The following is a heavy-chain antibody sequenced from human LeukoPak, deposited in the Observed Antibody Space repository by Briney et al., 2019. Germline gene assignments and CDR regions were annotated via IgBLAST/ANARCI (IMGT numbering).Heavy chain of an antibody. CDR2: IYYSGRT. Sequence: SETLSLTCTVSGDSISSGGYYWSWIPQHPGKGLEWFGYIYYSGRTYYNPSVKIRVTISVDTSKNQFSLKLSSVTAADTAVYYCARGPSRYCSRTSCLNDAFDIWGQGTMVTVSS. J-gene: IGHJ3*02. D-gene: IGHD2-2*01. CDR3: ARGPSRYCSRTSCLNDAFDI. V-gene: IGHV4-31*03. CDR1: GDSISSGGYY.